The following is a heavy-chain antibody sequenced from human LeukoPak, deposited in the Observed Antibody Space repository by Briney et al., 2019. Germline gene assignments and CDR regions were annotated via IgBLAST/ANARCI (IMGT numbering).Heavy chain of an antibody. V-gene: IGHV1-8*01. Sequence: GASVKVSCKASGYTFTSYDINWVRQATGQGLEWMGWMNPNSGNTGYAQKFQGRVTMTRNTSISTAYMELSSLRSEDTAVYYCAREGRDIVVVPAGYGMDVWGQGTTVTVS. CDR1: GYTFTSYD. CDR3: AREGRDIVVVPAGYGMDV. D-gene: IGHD2-2*01. CDR2: MNPNSGNT. J-gene: IGHJ6*02.